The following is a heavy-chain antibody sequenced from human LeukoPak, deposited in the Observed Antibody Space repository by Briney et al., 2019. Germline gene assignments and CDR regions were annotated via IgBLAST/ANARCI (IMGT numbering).Heavy chain of an antibody. J-gene: IGHJ4*02. CDR3: AKPDSSTWYGRGFDH. CDR1: GFTFSNYA. V-gene: IGHV3-23*01. CDR2: ISGSGDST. Sequence: GGSLRLSCAASGFTFSNYAMSWVRQAPWKGLEWVSAISGSGDSTYYADSVKGRFTISGDNSKNTLYLQMNSLRAEDTAVYYCAKPDSSTWYGRGFDHWGQGTLVTVSS. D-gene: IGHD6-13*01.